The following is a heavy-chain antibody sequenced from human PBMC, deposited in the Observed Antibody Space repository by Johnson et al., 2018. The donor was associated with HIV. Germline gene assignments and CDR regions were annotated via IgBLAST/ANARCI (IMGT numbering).Heavy chain of an antibody. J-gene: IGHJ3*02. CDR1: GFTFSSYD. Sequence: VQLVESGGGLVQPGGSLRLSCAASGFTFSSYDMHWVRQATGKGLEWVSRMNADGKSTTYADSVKGRFTISRDNAKNTLYLQMNSLRAEDTAVYYCAREQELIGERAFDIWGQGTMVTVSS. V-gene: IGHV3-74*01. CDR3: AREQELIGERAFDI. D-gene: IGHD6-13*01. CDR2: MNADGKST.